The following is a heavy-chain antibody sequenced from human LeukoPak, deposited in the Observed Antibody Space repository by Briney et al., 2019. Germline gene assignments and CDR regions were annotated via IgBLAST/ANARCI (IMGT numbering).Heavy chain of an antibody. CDR3: ARVRWGGLYYFDY. J-gene: IGHJ4*02. D-gene: IGHD3-16*01. V-gene: IGHV3-74*01. Sequence: GGTLRLSCAASGFTFSSYWMHWVRQAPGKGLVGVSRINDDGRSTSYADSVKGRFTISRDNAKNTLYLQMNSLRVEDTAVYYCARVRWGGLYYFDYWGQGTLVTVSS. CDR1: GFTFSSYW. CDR2: INDDGRST.